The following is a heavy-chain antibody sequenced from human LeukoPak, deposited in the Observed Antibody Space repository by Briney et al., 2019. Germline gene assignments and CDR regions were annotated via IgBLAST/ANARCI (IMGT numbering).Heavy chain of an antibody. V-gene: IGHV4-30-4*08. CDR1: GGSISSGDYY. CDR3: ARRGYYYDSSGYLDKTNYAFDI. J-gene: IGHJ3*02. D-gene: IGHD3-22*01. CDR2: IYYSGST. Sequence: PSETLSLTCTVSGGSISSGDYYWSWIRQPPGKGLEWIGYIYYSGSTYYNPSLKSRVTISVDTSKNQFSLKLSSVTAADTAVYYCARRGYYYDSSGYLDKTNYAFDIWGQGTMVTVSS.